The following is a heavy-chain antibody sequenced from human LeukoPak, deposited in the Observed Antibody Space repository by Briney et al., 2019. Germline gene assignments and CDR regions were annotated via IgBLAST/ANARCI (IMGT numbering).Heavy chain of an antibody. V-gene: IGHV7-4-1*01. D-gene: IGHD3-3*01. CDR1: GYTFTSYA. CDR3: GRHRLGFLEWFTASVGSQYYGMDV. J-gene: IGHJ6*02. Sequence: ASVKVSCKASGYTFTSYAMNWVRQAPGQGLEWMGWINTNTGNPTYAQGFTGRFVFSLDTSVSTSYLQICSLKAEDTAVYYCGRHRLGFLEWFTASVGSQYYGMDVWAQGTTVPVSS. CDR2: INTNTGNP.